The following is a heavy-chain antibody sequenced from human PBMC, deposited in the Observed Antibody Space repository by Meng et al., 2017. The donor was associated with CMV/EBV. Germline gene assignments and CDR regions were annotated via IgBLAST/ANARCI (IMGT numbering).Heavy chain of an antibody. Sequence: ETLSLTCAASGFTVSSNYMSWVRQAPGKGLEWVSAISGSGGSTYYADSVKGRFTISRDNSKNTLYLQMNSLRAEDTAVYYCVKRLNTAMVIILIGDFDYWGQGTLVTVSS. D-gene: IGHD5-18*01. CDR3: VKRLNTAMVIILIGDFDY. V-gene: IGHV3-23*01. CDR2: ISGSGGST. J-gene: IGHJ4*02. CDR1: GFTVSSNY.